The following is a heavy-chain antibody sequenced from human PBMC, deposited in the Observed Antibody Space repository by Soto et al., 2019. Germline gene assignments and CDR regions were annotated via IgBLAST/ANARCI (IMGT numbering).Heavy chain of an antibody. Sequence: GASVKVSCKASGYTFTSYAMHWVRQAPGQRLEWMGWINAGNGNTKYSQKFQGRVTITRDTSASTAYMELSSLRSEDTAVYYCARCVYGLEYYYYGTDVWGQGTTVTVSS. V-gene: IGHV1-3*01. J-gene: IGHJ6*02. D-gene: IGHD1-1*01. CDR1: GYTFTSYA. CDR3: ARCVYGLEYYYYGTDV. CDR2: INAGNGNT.